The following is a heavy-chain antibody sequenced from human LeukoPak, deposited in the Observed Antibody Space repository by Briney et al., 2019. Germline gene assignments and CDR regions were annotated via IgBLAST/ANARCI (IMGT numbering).Heavy chain of an antibody. CDR1: GYTFINYG. J-gene: IGHJ4*02. Sequence: ASVKVSCKASGYTFINYGLTWVRQAPGQGREWVGWISASNGNTNYAQKLQGRGTLTTETSTSTAYMELRSLRSADTAVYYCARALSRGYSGYDYGLGYWGQGTLVTVSS. CDR2: ISASNGNT. CDR3: ARALSRGYSGYDYGLGY. V-gene: IGHV1-18*01. D-gene: IGHD5-12*01.